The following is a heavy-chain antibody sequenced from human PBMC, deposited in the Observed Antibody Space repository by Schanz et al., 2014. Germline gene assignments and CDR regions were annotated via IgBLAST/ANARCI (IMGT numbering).Heavy chain of an antibody. V-gene: IGHV3-21*05. J-gene: IGHJ4*02. CDR3: AKDPSHGDYDYYFDY. CDR2: ISSGSSYA. Sequence: VQLVESGGGVVQPGRSLRLSCAASGFTFSSYAMHWVRQAPGKGLEWVSDISSGSSYANYADSVKGRFTISRDNAKNSLFLQMNSLRAEDTAVYYCAKDPSHGDYDYYFDYWGQGTLVNVSS. D-gene: IGHD3-22*01. CDR1: GFTFSSYA.